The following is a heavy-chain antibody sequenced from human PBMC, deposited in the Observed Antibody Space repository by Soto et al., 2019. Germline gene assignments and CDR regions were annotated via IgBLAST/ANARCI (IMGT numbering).Heavy chain of an antibody. J-gene: IGHJ6*03. CDR2: IYYSGST. CDR1: GGSISSYY. D-gene: IGHD2-2*01. V-gene: IGHV4-59*08. Sequence: SETLSLTCTVSGGSISSYYWSWIRQPPGKGLEWIGYIYYSGSTNYNPSLKSRVTISVDTSKNQFSLKLSSVTAADTAVYYCAAQYCSSTSCPDYYYYYYMDVWGKGTTVTVSS. CDR3: AAQYCSSTSCPDYYYYYYMDV.